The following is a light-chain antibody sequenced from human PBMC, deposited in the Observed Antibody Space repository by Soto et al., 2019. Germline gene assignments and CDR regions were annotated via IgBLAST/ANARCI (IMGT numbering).Light chain of an antibody. CDR2: AAA. CDR3: QQSYNTPST. CDR1: QSVSMY. J-gene: IGKJ5*01. Sequence: DIQMTQSPSSLSASVGDIVTITCRASQSVSMYLNWYQQKTGEAPKLLIYAAASLQSGVPSRFSGRGSGTDFTLTISSLQPEDFATYYCQQSYNTPSTFGQGTRLEIK. V-gene: IGKV1-39*01.